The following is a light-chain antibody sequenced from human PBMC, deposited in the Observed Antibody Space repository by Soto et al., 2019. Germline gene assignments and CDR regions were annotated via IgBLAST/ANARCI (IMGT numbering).Light chain of an antibody. CDR1: SGHSTYI. Sequence: QLVLTQSSSASASLGSSVKLTCTLSSGHSTYIIAWHQQQPGKAPRYLMKLEGSGSYNKGSGVPDRFSGSSSGADRYLTISNLQIEDEADYYCETWVSNTYVFGTGTKVTVL. CDR2: LEGSGSY. J-gene: IGLJ1*01. V-gene: IGLV4-60*02. CDR3: ETWVSNTYV.